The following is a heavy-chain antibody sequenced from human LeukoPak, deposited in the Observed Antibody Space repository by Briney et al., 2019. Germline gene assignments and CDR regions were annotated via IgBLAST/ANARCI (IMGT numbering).Heavy chain of an antibody. D-gene: IGHD3-3*01. Sequence: GGSLRLSCAASGFTFSSYGMHWVRQAPGKGLEWVAFIRYDGSNKYYADSVKGRFTISRDNSKNTLYLQMNSLRAEDTAVYYCARYYDFAMDVWGKGTPVTVSS. V-gene: IGHV3-30*02. CDR3: ARYYDFAMDV. CDR1: GFTFSSYG. J-gene: IGHJ6*04. CDR2: IRYDGSNK.